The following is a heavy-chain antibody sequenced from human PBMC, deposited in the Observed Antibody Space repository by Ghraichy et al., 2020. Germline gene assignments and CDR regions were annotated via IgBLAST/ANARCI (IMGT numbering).Heavy chain of an antibody. CDR1: GFIFSDYG. CDR2: ISYDGSHK. D-gene: IGHD3-10*01. V-gene: IGHV3-30*18. CDR3: AKDLVPYGSGSYYYVDI. J-gene: IGHJ3*02. Sequence: GGSLRLSCGASGFIFSDYGIHWVRQAPGKGLEWVAVISYDGSHKDYADSVKGRLSLSRDNSNNTVYLHMNSLRVEDTAVYYCAKDLVPYGSGSYYYVDIWGQGTMVTVSS.